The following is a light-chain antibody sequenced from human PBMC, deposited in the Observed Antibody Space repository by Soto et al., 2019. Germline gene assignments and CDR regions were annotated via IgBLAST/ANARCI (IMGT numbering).Light chain of an antibody. J-gene: IGKJ1*01. CDR1: QSVSSSY. CDR3: QQYGSSRWT. CDR2: GAS. V-gene: IGKV3-20*01. Sequence: EIVLTQSPGTLSLSPGERATLSCRASQSVSSSYLAWYQQNRGQAPRLLIYGASSRPPGIPDRFGGSGSGTDFTLTISSLEPEDFAVYYCQQYGSSRWTFGQGTKVEIK.